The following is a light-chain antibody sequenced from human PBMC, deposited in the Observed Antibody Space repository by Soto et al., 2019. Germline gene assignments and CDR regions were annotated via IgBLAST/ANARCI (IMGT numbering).Light chain of an antibody. CDR1: SGHSSYA. CDR3: QTWGTGIRV. V-gene: IGLV4-69*01. CDR2: LKSDGSH. J-gene: IGLJ3*02. Sequence: QLVLTQSPSAAASLRASGKLTCTLSSGHSSYAIAWHQQQPEKGPRYLMNLKSDGSHTKGDGIPDRFSGSSSGAERYLTISSLQSEDEADYYCQTWGTGIRVFGGGTKLTVL.